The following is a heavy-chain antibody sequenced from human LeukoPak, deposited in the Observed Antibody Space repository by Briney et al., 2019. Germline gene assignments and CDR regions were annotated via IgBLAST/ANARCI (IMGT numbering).Heavy chain of an antibody. CDR1: GFTFSSYA. D-gene: IGHD1-14*01. CDR3: AKATGYLL. CDR2: ISNSGGTT. J-gene: IGHJ4*02. V-gene: IGHV3-23*01. Sequence: GGSLRLSCAASGFTFSSYAMSWVRQAPGKGLEWVSTISNSGGTTYYADSVKGRFTISRDDSENTLYLQMNSLRAEDTAVYYCAKATGYLLWGQGTLATVPS.